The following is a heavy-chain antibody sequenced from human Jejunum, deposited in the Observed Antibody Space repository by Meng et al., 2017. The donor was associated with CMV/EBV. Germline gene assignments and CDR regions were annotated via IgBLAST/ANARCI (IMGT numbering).Heavy chain of an antibody. CDR2: ISSAGHYI. CDR3: AREDCTSTSCHTSDY. J-gene: IGHJ4*02. D-gene: IGHD2-2*01. Sequence: GFTFSYLTMNWVRQAPGKGLEWVSSISSAGHYIFYADSVKGRFTTSRDNARNSLYLQMSSLRADDTAVYYCAREDCTSTSCHTSDYWGQGTMVTVSS. CDR1: GFTFSYLT. V-gene: IGHV3-21*01.